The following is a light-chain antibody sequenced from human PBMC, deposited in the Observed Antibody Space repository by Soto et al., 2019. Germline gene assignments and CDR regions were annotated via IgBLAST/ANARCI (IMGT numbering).Light chain of an antibody. CDR3: QQYDNSPFT. V-gene: IGKV3-20*01. CDR2: GTS. CDR1: QSVSGMY. Sequence: EVVLTQSPGTLSLSPGESATLSCRASQSVSGMYLAWYQQKPGQAPRLLIYGTSNRATGIPDRFSSSGSGTDFTLTIRRLEPEDFAMYFCQQYDNSPFTFGPGTKVDIK. J-gene: IGKJ3*01.